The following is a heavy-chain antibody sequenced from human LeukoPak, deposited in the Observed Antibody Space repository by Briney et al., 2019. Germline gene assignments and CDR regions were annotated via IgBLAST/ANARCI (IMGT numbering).Heavy chain of an antibody. Sequence: GASVKVSCKASGYTFTSYGISWVRQAPGQGLEWMGWISAYNGNTNYAQKLQGRVTMTTDTSTSTAYMELRSLRSDDTAVYYCARTEGHIVVVPGSLDWGQGTLVTVSS. D-gene: IGHD2-2*01. CDR2: ISAYNGNT. CDR3: ARTEGHIVVVPGSLD. V-gene: IGHV1-18*01. J-gene: IGHJ1*01. CDR1: GYTFTSYG.